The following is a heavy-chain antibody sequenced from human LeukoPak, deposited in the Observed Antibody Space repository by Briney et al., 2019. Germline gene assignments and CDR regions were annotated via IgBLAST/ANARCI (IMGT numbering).Heavy chain of an antibody. D-gene: IGHD5-18*01. V-gene: IGHV4-59*08. J-gene: IGHJ4*02. CDR3: ARRAVRGYSYGYDY. Sequence: SETLSLTCTVSGGSISSYYWSWIRQPPGKGLEWIGYIYYSGNTNYNPSLKSRVTISVDTSKNQFTLKLSSVAAADTAVYYCARRAVRGYSYGYDYWGQGTLVTVSS. CDR1: GGSISSYY. CDR2: IYYSGNT.